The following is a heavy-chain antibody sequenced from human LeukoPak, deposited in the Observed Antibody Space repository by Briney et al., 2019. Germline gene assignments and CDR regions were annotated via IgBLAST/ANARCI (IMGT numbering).Heavy chain of an antibody. J-gene: IGHJ3*02. CDR3: ARWGRYYDFWSGSFDI. D-gene: IGHD3-3*01. CDR1: GYTFTGYY. Sequence: ASLKVSCKASGYTFTGYYMHWVRQAPGQGLEWMGRINPNSGGTNYAQKFQGRVTMTRDTSISTAYMELSSLRSDDTAVYYYARWGRYYDFWSGSFDIWGQGTMVTVSS. V-gene: IGHV1-2*06. CDR2: INPNSGGT.